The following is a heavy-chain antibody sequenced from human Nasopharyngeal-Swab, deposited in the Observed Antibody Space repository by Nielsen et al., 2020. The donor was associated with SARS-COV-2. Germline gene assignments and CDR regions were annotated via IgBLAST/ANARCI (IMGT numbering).Heavy chain of an antibody. Sequence: SETLSLTCTVSGGSISSSSYYWGWIRQPPGKGLEGIGSIYYSGSTYYNPPHKRRVTISVDMSKNQFSLKMSSLTATDTAVYYCARRASGSYWSSFLVDYWGQGTLVTVSS. V-gene: IGHV4-39*01. CDR2: IYYSGST. D-gene: IGHD1-26*01. CDR1: GGSISSSSYY. CDR3: ARRASGSYWSSFLVDY. J-gene: IGHJ4*02.